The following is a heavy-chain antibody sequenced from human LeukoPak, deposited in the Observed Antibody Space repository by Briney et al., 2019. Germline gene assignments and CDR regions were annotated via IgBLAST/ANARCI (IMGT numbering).Heavy chain of an antibody. Sequence: ASVKVSCKASGYTFTNYGISWVRQAPGQGLERMGWISAYNENTNYAQKFQGRVTMTTDTSTSTAYMELRSLRSDDTAVYYCARDHGKQWPRYNWFDPWGQGTLVTVSS. J-gene: IGHJ5*02. CDR3: ARDHGKQWPRYNWFDP. CDR2: ISAYNENT. V-gene: IGHV1-18*01. D-gene: IGHD6-19*01. CDR1: GYTFTNYG.